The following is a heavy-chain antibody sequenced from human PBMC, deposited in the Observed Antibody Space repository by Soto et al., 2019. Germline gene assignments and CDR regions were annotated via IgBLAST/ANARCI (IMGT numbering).Heavy chain of an antibody. CDR3: ARIHWSQSSLDY. CDR2: VSHRGTA. J-gene: IGHJ4*02. D-gene: IGHD6-19*01. CDR1: GGSIDSTDYS. V-gene: IGHV4-30-2*01. Sequence: LSLTCAVSGGSIDSTDYSLTWIRQPAGKGLEWTGYVSHRGTAYSIPSLKGRLTLSMDSSQTQFSLKLTSVTAADSAVYYCARIHWSQSSLDYWGRGILVTVSS.